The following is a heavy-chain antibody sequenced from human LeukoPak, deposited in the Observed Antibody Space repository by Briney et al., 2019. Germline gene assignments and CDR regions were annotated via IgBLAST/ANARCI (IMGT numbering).Heavy chain of an antibody. J-gene: IGHJ4*02. CDR1: GFTFSNYG. CDR2: LSSTWYTT. Sequence: TGGPLRLSCAASGFTFSNYGMTGVRQAPGKGLAWVSALSSTWYTTYYADSVKGRFTISRDNPKDTLYLQMSSLRAEDTAIYYCAKLVGATGNWGQGTLVTV. V-gene: IGHV3-23*01. D-gene: IGHD1-1*01. CDR3: AKLVGATGN.